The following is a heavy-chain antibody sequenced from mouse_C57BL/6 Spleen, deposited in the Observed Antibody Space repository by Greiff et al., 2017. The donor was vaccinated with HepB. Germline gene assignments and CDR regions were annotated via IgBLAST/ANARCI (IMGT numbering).Heavy chain of an antibody. CDR1: GYSITSGYY. D-gene: IGHD3-1*01. CDR3: ARAQLPENAMDY. Sequence: DVQLQESGPGLVKPSQSLSLTCSVTGYSITSGYYWNWIRQFPGNTLEWMGYISYDGSNKYNPSLKNRISITRDTSKNQFFLKLNSVTTEDTATYYCARAQLPENAMDYWGQGTSVTVAS. CDR2: ISYDGSN. V-gene: IGHV3-6*01. J-gene: IGHJ4*01.